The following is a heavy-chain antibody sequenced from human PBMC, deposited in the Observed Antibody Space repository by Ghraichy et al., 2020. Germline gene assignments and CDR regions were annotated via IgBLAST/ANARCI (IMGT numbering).Heavy chain of an antibody. D-gene: IGHD3-16*01. V-gene: IGHV7-4-1*02. CDR1: GYTFTSLV. Sequence: APVKVSCKISGYTFTSLVINWVRQAPGQGLDWMGWINTNTGNPMYAQGFTGRFVFSLDTSVSTAYLQITNLKAEDTAVYYCARDNRIGGKDLDYWGQGTLVIVSS. CDR3: ARDNRIGGKDLDY. CDR2: INTNTGNP. J-gene: IGHJ4*02.